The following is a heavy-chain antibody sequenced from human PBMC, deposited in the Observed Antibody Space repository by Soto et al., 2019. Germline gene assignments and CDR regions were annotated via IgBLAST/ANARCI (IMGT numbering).Heavy chain of an antibody. J-gene: IGHJ1*01. Sequence: SETLSRTCAVSGGSISSGGYPWTWSRQPPGKGLEGIGYVHHTGSTTFNPSLKTRVNISVDRPNNQFFLTLTSATAADSAIYYCARGLWNDVFQYWGRGILVTVSS. CDR1: GGSISSGGYP. CDR2: VHHTGST. CDR3: ARGLWNDVFQY. D-gene: IGHD1-1*01. V-gene: IGHV4-30-2*01.